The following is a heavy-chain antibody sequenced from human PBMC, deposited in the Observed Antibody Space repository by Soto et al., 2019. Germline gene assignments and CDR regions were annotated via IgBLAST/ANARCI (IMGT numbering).Heavy chain of an antibody. D-gene: IGHD7-27*01. J-gene: IGHJ4*02. Sequence: ASVKVSCKASGHTFTGHHMHWVRQAPGQGLEWMGLIDLDIGDTKYAQKFQGRVTSTSDTSITTAYMELRGLRSDDTAVYYCGLEPTGTGGFDYWGQGTLVTVSS. CDR1: GHTFTGHH. CDR3: GLEPTGTGGFDY. V-gene: IGHV1-2*02. CDR2: IDLDIGDT.